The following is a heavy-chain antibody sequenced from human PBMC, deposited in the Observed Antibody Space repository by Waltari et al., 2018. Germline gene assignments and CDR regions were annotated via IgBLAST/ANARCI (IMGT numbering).Heavy chain of an antibody. CDR3: AKEWEDTAMVAYYFDS. J-gene: IGHJ4*02. Sequence: EEQLVESGGGLVQPGDSLRLSCAASGFTFSSYWMNWVRQAPGKGPLWVSRISSDASDTTYADSVKGRFTISRDNAKNTLYLQMNRLRAEDTAVYYCAKEWEDTAMVAYYFDSWGQGTLVTVSS. D-gene: IGHD5-18*01. CDR1: GFTFSSYW. CDR2: ISSDASDT. V-gene: IGHV3-74*03.